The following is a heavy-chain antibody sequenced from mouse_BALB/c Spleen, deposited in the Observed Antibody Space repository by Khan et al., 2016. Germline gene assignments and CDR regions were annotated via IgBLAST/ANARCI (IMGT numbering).Heavy chain of an antibody. D-gene: IGHD1-1*01. J-gene: IGHJ2*01. CDR3: TRSGGSSYAY. CDR2: IYPSDSYT. V-gene: IGHV1-69*02. CDR1: GYIFTSYW. Sequence: QVQLQQPGAELVKPGASVKLSCKASGYIFTSYWLNWVKQRPGQGLEWIGNIYPSDSYTTYNQKFKDKAALTVDRSSSTAYMQLSSPTSEDSAVYDRTRSGGSSYAYWGQGTTLTVSS.